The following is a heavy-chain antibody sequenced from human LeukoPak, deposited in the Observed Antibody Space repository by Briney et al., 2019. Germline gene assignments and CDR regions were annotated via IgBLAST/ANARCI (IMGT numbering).Heavy chain of an antibody. Sequence: ASVKVSCKASGYTFTGYYMHWVRQAPGQGLEWMGWINPNSGGTNYAQKFQGRVTKTRDTSISTAYMELSRLRPDDTAVYYCARVYYDSSGYYYFDYWGQGTLVTVSS. CDR1: GYTFTGYY. CDR2: INPNSGGT. V-gene: IGHV1-2*02. CDR3: ARVYYDSSGYYYFDY. J-gene: IGHJ4*02. D-gene: IGHD3-22*01.